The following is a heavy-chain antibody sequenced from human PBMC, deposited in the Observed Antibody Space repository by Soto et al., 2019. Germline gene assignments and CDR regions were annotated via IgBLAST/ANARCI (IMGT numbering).Heavy chain of an antibody. CDR1: GYTFTSYG. J-gene: IGHJ6*02. CDR3: ARSGQPRSYYYYYYGMDV. V-gene: IGHV1-18*01. CDR2: ISAYNGNT. D-gene: IGHD3-10*01. Sequence: ASGKVSCKASGYTFTSYGISWLRQAPGQGLEWMGWISAYNGNTNYAQKLQGRVTMTTDTSTSTAYMELRSLRSDDTAVYYCARSGQPRSYYYYYYGMDVWGQGTTVTSP.